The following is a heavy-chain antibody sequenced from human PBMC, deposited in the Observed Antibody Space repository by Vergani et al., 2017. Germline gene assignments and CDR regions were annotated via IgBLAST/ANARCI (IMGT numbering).Heavy chain of an antibody. J-gene: IGHJ6*02. CDR2: IYHSGRI. CDR3: ARSLWFEEFSYGMEV. Sequence: QVQLQESGPGLVKPPGTLSLTCDVSGGSISSSNWWSWVRQPPGKGLEWIGEIYHSGRINYNPSLKSRVTISVDKSKNHFSLKLSSVTAADTAVYYCARSLWFEEFSYGMEVWGQGTTVTVSS. V-gene: IGHV4-4*03. CDR1: GGSISSSNW. D-gene: IGHD3-10*01.